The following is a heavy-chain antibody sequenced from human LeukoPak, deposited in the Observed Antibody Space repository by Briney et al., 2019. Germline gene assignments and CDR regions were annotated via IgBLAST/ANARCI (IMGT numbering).Heavy chain of an antibody. J-gene: IGHJ4*02. V-gene: IGHV3-74*01. CDR3: TRTQDGYNSFDF. CDR1: GFTFSSNW. CDR2: INSDGSSR. D-gene: IGHD5-24*01. Sequence: PGGSLRLSCAASGFTFSSNWMHWVRQAPGKGLEWVSRINSDGSSRNYADSVKGRFTISRDNAKNTLYLQMDSLRAEDTAVYYCTRTQDGYNSFDFWGQGTLVTVSS.